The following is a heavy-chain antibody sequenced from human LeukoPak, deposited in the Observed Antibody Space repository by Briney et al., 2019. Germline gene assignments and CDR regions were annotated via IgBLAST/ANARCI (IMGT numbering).Heavy chain of an antibody. Sequence: ASVKVSCKASGYTFTSYGISWVRQALGQGLEWMGWISAYNGNTNYAQKLQGRVTMTTDTSTSTAYMELRSLRSDDTAVYYCARDRSFSSGYYYDSSGYLYFDYWGQGTLVTVSS. V-gene: IGHV1-18*01. CDR2: ISAYNGNT. D-gene: IGHD3-22*01. CDR3: ARDRSFSSGYYYDSSGYLYFDY. J-gene: IGHJ4*02. CDR1: GYTFTSYG.